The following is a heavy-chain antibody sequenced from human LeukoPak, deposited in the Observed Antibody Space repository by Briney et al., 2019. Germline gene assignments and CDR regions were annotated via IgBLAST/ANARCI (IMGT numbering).Heavy chain of an antibody. J-gene: IGHJ4*02. CDR2: ISSVSSTI. D-gene: IGHD2-15*01. CDR1: GFIFSSYS. Sequence: GGSPRLSCAASGFIFSSYSMNWIRQAPGKGLEWISFISSVSSTIFYADSVKGRFNISRDNVKNSLYLQMNGLRAEDTAVYYCARVHGGYPFDQWGQGTLVTVSS. CDR3: ARVHGGYPFDQ. V-gene: IGHV3-48*01.